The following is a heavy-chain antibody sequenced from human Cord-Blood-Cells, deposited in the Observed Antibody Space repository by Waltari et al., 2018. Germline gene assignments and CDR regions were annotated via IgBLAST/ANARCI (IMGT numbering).Heavy chain of an antibody. CDR1: GYTLTELS. CDR3: ATDSSGYDY. V-gene: IGHV1-24*01. CDR2: FESEGGET. Sequence: QVQLVQSGAEVKKPGASVKVSCKVSGYTLTELSMHWVRQTPGKGLEWMGGFESEGGETSDAQKFQGRVTMTEDTSTDSAYMELSSLRAEDTAVYYCATDSSGYDYWGQGTLVTVSS. J-gene: IGHJ4*02. D-gene: IGHD5-12*01.